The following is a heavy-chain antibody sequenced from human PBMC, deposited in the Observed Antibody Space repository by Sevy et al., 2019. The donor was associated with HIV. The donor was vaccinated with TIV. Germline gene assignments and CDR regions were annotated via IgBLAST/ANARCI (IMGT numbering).Heavy chain of an antibody. D-gene: IGHD3-10*02. CDR1: GGSFSSYT. V-gene: IGHV1-69*13. J-gene: IGHJ5*02. Sequence: ASVKVSCKASGGSFSSYTISWLRQAPGQGLEWMGGITPLYGDGTARYAQKFQGRVTITAAESATIVYMDLSSLRSDDTAVYYCARDYYDRVFDPWGQGTLVTVSS. CDR2: ITPLYGDGTA. CDR3: ARDYYDRVFDP.